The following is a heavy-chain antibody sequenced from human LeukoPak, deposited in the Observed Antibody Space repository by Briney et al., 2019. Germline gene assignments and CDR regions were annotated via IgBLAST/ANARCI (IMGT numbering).Heavy chain of an antibody. J-gene: IGHJ4*02. Sequence: GGSLRLSCAASGFTFSSYSMNWVRQAPGKGLEWVSSISSSSSYIYYADSVKGRFTISRDNAKNSLYLQMNSLRAEDTAVYYCASLYCSSTSCYTRRYFDYWGQGTLVTVSS. V-gene: IGHV3-21*01. CDR1: GFTFSSYS. D-gene: IGHD2-2*02. CDR2: ISSSSSYI. CDR3: ASLYCSSTSCYTRRYFDY.